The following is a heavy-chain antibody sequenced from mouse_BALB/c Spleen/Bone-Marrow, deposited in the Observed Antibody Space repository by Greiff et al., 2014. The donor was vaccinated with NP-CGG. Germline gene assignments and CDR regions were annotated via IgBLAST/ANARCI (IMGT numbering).Heavy chain of an antibody. J-gene: IGHJ4*01. CDR1: GYTFTSYW. Sequence: DLVKPGASVKLSCKASGYTFTSYWINWIKQRPGQGLEWIGRIAPGSGSTYYNEMFKGKATLTVDTSSSTAYIQLSSLSSEDSAAYFCARESYYYENYAMDYWCQGTSVTVSS. V-gene: IGHV1S41*01. D-gene: IGHD1-1*01. CDR3: ARESYYYENYAMDY. CDR2: IAPGSGST.